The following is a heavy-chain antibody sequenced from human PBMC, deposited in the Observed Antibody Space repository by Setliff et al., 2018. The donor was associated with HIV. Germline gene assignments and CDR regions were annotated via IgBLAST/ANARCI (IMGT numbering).Heavy chain of an antibody. V-gene: IGHV4-38-2*01. CDR3: ARGRYRSRWYASDHYYIDV. J-gene: IGHJ6*03. CDR1: GYSISSGYY. Sequence: KTSETLSLTCAVSGYSISSGYYWGWIRQPPGKGLEWVGSIYHSGTTYYNPSLKSRVTILVDTSKNQFSLKLRSVTAADTALYYCARGRYRSRWYASDHYYIDVWGKGTTVTVSS. D-gene: IGHD6-13*01. CDR2: IYHSGTT.